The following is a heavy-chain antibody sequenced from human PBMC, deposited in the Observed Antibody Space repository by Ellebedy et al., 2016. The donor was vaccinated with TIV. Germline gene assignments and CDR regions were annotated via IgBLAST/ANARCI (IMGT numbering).Heavy chain of an antibody. J-gene: IGHJ4*02. D-gene: IGHD2-15*01. CDR2: INSDGSST. CDR1: GFAFSSRW. V-gene: IGHV3-74*01. Sequence: GESLKISCVASGFAFSSRWIHWVRQAPGKGLVWVSHINSDGSSTTYADSVKGRFTISRDNAKNSLYLQMNSLRAEDTAVYYCSRGGGCGGGTCYYPDFWGQGTLVTVSS. CDR3: SRGGGCGGGTCYYPDF.